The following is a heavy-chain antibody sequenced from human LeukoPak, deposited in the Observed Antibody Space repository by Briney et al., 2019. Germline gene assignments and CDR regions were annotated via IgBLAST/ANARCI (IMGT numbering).Heavy chain of an antibody. J-gene: IGHJ4*02. CDR2: IYHSGNT. V-gene: IGHV4-38-2*01. CDR3: ARVKSSGYADY. Sequence: SETLSLTCAVSGYSISNGYYWGWIRQPPGKGLEWIGSIYHSGNTYYNPSLKSRITISVDTSKNQFSLKLSSVTAADTAVYFCARVKSSGYADYWGQGTLVTVSS. CDR1: GYSISNGYY. D-gene: IGHD3-22*01.